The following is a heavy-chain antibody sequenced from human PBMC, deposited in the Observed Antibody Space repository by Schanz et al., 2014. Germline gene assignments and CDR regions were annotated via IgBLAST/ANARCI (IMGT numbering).Heavy chain of an antibody. D-gene: IGHD3-10*01. CDR2: IGNGGVTI. CDR3: ARIGGSVFDY. V-gene: IGHV3-11*01. CDR1: GFPFRDSF. Sequence: QVQLVDSGGGLVKPGGPLRLSCTPSGFPFRDSFRAWIRQPPGRGLEWVSYIGNGGVTIYYADSVKGRFTISRDNSKNSLYLQMNSLRAEDTAVYYCARIGGSVFDYWAQGTLVTVSS. J-gene: IGHJ4*02.